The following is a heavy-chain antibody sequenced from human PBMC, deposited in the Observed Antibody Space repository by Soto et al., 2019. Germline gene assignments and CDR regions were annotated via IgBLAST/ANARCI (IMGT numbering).Heavy chain of an antibody. V-gene: IGHV3-48*01. CDR3: AGDYGDYGAFDI. D-gene: IGHD4-17*01. Sequence: PGWCLRLXCAASGVTVSSAWMNLVRQAPGKGLEWVSYISSSSSTIYYADSVKGRFTISRDNAKNSLYLQMNSLRAEDTAVYYCAGDYGDYGAFDIWGQGTMVTVSS. CDR1: GVTVSSAW. J-gene: IGHJ3*02. CDR2: ISSSSSTI.